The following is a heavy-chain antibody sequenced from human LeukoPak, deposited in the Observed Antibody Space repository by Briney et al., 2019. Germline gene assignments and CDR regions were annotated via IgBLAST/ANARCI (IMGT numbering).Heavy chain of an antibody. J-gene: IGHJ4*02. V-gene: IGHV1-2*02. D-gene: IGHD3-16*01. Sequence: ASVKVSCKASGYTFTGYYMHWVRQAPGQGLGWMGWINPNSGGTNYAQKFQGRVTMTRDTSISTAYMELSRLRSDDTAVYYCARETFGATLITDYWGQGTLVTVSS. CDR1: GYTFTGYY. CDR3: ARETFGATLITDY. CDR2: INPNSGGT.